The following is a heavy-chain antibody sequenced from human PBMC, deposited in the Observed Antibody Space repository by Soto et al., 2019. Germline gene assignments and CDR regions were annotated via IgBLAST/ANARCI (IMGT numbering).Heavy chain of an antibody. CDR3: ARDGARDRGDKGFDY. CDR1: GFTFGNYW. CDR2: ISDYGRI. Sequence: GGSLRLSCAASGFTFGNYWMHWVRQAPGKGLVWVSRISDYGRINYADSVKDRFIISRDDARSELYLQLNSLGPGDTAVYYCARDGARDRGDKGFDYWGQGTVVTVSS. D-gene: IGHD2-21*02. V-gene: IGHV3-74*01. J-gene: IGHJ4*02.